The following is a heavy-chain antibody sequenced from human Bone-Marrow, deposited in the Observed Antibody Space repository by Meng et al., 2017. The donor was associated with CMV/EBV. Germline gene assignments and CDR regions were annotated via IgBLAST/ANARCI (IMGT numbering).Heavy chain of an antibody. D-gene: IGHD3-3*01. CDR1: GGTFSSYA. CDR2: IIPIFGTA. CDR3: ARLPHVLRFLEWLPSRGYYFDY. Sequence: VKVSCKASGGTFSSYAISWVRQAPGQGLEWMGGIIPIFGTANYAQKFQGRVTMTTDTSTSTAYMELRSLRSDDTAVYYCARLPHVLRFLEWLPSRGYYFDYWGQGTLVTVSS. J-gene: IGHJ4*02. V-gene: IGHV1-69*05.